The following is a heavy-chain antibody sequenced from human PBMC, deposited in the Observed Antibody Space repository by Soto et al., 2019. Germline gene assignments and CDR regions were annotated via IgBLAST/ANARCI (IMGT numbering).Heavy chain of an antibody. D-gene: IGHD2-2*01. Sequence: QVQLVQSGAEEKKPGASVKVSCKASGYTFTSYAMHWVRQAPGQRLEWMGWINAGNGNTKYSQKFQGRVTITRDTSASTAYMEQSSLRSEDTAVYYCARDRGYCISTSCYGNWFDPWGKGTLVTVSS. CDR1: GYTFTSYA. J-gene: IGHJ5*02. CDR2: INAGNGNT. CDR3: ARDRGYCISTSCYGNWFDP. V-gene: IGHV1-3*05.